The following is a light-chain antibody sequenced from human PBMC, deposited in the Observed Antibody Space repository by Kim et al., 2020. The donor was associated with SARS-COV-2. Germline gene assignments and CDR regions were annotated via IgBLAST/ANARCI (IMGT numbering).Light chain of an antibody. V-gene: IGLV6-57*03. J-gene: IGLJ2*01. CDR2: EDD. CDR1: SGSIGDNY. CDR3: QSYNRSIVV. Sequence: TVTSSSTRNSGSIGDNYVQWYQQRPGGVPTTVIYEDDQRPSGVPDRFSGSIDSSSNSASLTISGLKTEDEADYYCQSYNRSIVVFGGGTQLTVL.